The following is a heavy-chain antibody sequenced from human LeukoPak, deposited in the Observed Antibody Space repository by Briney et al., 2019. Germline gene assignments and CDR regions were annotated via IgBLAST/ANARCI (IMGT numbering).Heavy chain of an antibody. CDR2: ISNDGNTL. CDR3: VRGDGYNGFDY. Sequence: GGSLRLSCAASGFPFSSYAMSWVRQAPGKGLEWVSFISNDGNTLYYADSVRGRFTISSDNAKNSLYLQMSSLRAEDTAVYYCVRGDGYNGFDYWGQGTLVTVSS. CDR1: GFPFSSYA. D-gene: IGHD5-24*01. J-gene: IGHJ4*02. V-gene: IGHV3-48*04.